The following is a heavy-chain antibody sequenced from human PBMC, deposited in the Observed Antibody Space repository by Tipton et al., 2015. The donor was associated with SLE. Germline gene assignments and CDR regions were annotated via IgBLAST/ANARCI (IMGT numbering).Heavy chain of an antibody. CDR2: IYPGDSDT. CDR1: GYSFTTYW. J-gene: IGHJ6*02. V-gene: IGHV5-51*01. CDR3: ARQDQRGHYYYGMDV. Sequence: QLVQSGAEVKKPGESLKISCKGSGYSFTTYWIGWVRQMPGKGLEWMGFIYPGDSDTTYSPSFQGQVTISADNSISTAHLQWSSLKASDTAIYYCARQDQRGHYYYGMDVWGQGTTVTVSS. D-gene: IGHD2-2*01.